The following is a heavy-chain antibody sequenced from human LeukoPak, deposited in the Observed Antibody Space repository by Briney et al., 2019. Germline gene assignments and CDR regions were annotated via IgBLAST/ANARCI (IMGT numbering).Heavy chain of an antibody. Sequence: PSETLSLTCTVSGGSISSSGYYWGWIRQPPGKGLDWFGTIYYSGSTYYNPSLKSRVTISVDTSKNQFSLKLSSVTAADTAVYYCARLREYTSGWPIDYWGQGTLVTVSS. CDR3: ARLREYTSGWPIDY. CDR2: IYYSGST. D-gene: IGHD6-19*01. V-gene: IGHV4-39*01. CDR1: GGSISSSGYY. J-gene: IGHJ4*02.